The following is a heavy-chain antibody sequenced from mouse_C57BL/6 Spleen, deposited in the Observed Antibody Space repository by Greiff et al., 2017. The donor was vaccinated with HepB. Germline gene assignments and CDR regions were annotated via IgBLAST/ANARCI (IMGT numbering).Heavy chain of an antibody. Sequence: EVKLVESGPGLVKPSQSLSLTCSVTGYSITSGYYWNWIRQFPGNKLEWMGYISYDGSNNYNPSLKNRISITRDTSKNQFFLKLNSVTTEDTATYDCAREVARYFDVWGTGTTVTVSS. CDR1: GYSITSGYY. CDR3: AREVARYFDV. D-gene: IGHD1-1*02. CDR2: ISYDGSN. V-gene: IGHV3-6*01. J-gene: IGHJ1*03.